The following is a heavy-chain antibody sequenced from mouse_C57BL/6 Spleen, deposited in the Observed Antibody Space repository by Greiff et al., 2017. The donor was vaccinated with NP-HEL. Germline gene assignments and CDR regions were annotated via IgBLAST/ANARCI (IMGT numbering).Heavy chain of an antibody. Sequence: QVQLQQPGAELVRPGSSVKLSCKASGYTFTSYWMDWVKQRPGQGLEWIGNIYPSDSETHYNQKFKDKATLTVDKSSSTAYMQLSSLTSEDSAVDYCARGGLRPAWFADWGQGTLVTVSA. D-gene: IGHD2-2*01. CDR3: ARGGLRPAWFAD. CDR2: IYPSDSET. CDR1: GYTFTSYW. J-gene: IGHJ3*01. V-gene: IGHV1-61*01.